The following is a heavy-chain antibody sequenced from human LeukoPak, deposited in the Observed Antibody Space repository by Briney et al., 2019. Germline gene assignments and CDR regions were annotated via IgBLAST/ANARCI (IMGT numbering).Heavy chain of an antibody. J-gene: IGHJ4*02. V-gene: IGHV3-30*02. CDR3: AKDHFGSSWPYYIDY. Sequence: GGSLRLSCAASGFTFSSYGMHWVRQAPAKGLEGVAFIRYDGSNQYSADSVKGRFTISRDNSKNTLYLQMNSLRAEDTAVYYCAKDHFGSSWPYYIDYWGQGTLVTVSS. CDR2: IRYDGSNQ. D-gene: IGHD6-13*01. CDR1: GFTFSSYG.